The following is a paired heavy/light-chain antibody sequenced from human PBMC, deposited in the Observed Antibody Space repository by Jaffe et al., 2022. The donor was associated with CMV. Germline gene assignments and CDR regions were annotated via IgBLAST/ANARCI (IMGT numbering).Light chain of an antibody. V-gene: IGLV2-11*01. CDR3: CSTAGSFTLV. CDR1: STDIGGYKF. Sequence: QSALTQPRSVSGSPGQSVTISCFGTSTDIGGYKFVSWYQHHPGKAPKLVIYDVSKRPSGVPDRFSGSKSGNTASLTISGLQAEDEGQYYCCSTAGSFTLVFGGGTTLTVL. J-gene: IGLJ3*02. CDR2: DVS.
Heavy chain of an antibody. CDR2: IKLDGSEK. J-gene: IGHJ6*02. CDR1: GFIFSSYW. D-gene: IGHD3-10*01. CDR3: ARDAIGENFWNYLRPGEPFYALDV. V-gene: IGHV3-7*01. Sequence: EAQLVESGGGLVQPGGSLRLSCASSGFIFSSYWMTWVRQAPGKGLEWVASIKLDGSEKSYVDSVRGRFTISRDNDKSSLYLHMSSLRAEDTAVYYCARDAIGENFWNYLRPGEPFYALDVWGQGTRVTV.